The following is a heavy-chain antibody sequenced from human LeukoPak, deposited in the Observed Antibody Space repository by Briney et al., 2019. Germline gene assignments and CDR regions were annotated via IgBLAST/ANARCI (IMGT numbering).Heavy chain of an antibody. V-gene: IGHV3-48*03. CDR1: GFIFSDYE. CDR2: ITSRGDAT. J-gene: IGHJ4*02. CDR3: ATLGHPFDY. Sequence: GGSLGLSCVVSGFIFSDYEMNWVRQAPGNGLERVAYITSRGDATEYADSVKGRFTISRDSPKNSLYLQMNSLRAEDTGVYYCATLGHPFDYWGQGTLVTVSP.